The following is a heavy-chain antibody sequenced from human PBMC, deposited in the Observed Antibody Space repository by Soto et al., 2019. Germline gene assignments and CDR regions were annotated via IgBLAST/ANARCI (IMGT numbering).Heavy chain of an antibody. V-gene: IGHV3-21*01. CDR2: VSKSDYT. Sequence: GGLRLSCAVSGFYFNNYGINWVRQAPGKGLEWVSSVSKSDYTYYSDSVKGRFTISRDNAKNSVSLQMSSLRAEDTAVYYCAREDSIIIPAVSDFWGQGTLVTVSS. J-gene: IGHJ4*02. D-gene: IGHD2-2*01. CDR1: GFYFNNYG. CDR3: AREDSIIIPAVSDF.